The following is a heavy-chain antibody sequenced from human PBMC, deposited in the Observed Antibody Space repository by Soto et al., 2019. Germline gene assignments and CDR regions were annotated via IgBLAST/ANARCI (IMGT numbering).Heavy chain of an antibody. Sequence: GGSLRLSCAASGFPFDDYAMHWVRQAPGKGLEWVSGISWNSGSIGYADSVKGRFTISRDNAKNSLYLQMNSLRAEDTALYYCANSRGYSSSWYPLYYFDYWGQGTLVTVSS. CDR2: ISWNSGSI. J-gene: IGHJ4*02. V-gene: IGHV3-9*01. CDR3: ANSRGYSSSWYPLYYFDY. D-gene: IGHD6-13*01. CDR1: GFPFDDYA.